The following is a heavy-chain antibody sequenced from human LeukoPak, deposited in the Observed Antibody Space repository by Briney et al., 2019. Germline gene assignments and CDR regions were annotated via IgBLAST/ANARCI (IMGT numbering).Heavy chain of an antibody. CDR2: INHSGST. Sequence: PSETLSLTCAVYGESLNSYYWSWVRQPPGKGLEWIGEINHSGSTNYNPSLKSRVTISVDTSKNQFSLKLSSVTAADTAVYYCARGPRGMVRGADYWGQGTLVTVSS. J-gene: IGHJ4*02. V-gene: IGHV4-34*01. D-gene: IGHD3-10*01. CDR1: GESLNSYY. CDR3: ARGPRGMVRGADY.